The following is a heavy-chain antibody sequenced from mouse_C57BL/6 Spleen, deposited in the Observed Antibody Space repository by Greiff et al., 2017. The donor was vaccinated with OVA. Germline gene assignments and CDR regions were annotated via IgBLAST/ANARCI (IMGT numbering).Heavy chain of an antibody. D-gene: IGHD2-2*01. J-gene: IGHJ2*01. V-gene: IGHV1-82*01. CDR1: GYAFSSSW. Sequence: QVQLQQSGPELVKPGASVKISCKASGYAFSSSWMNWVKQRPGKGLEWIGRIYPGDGDTNYNGKFKGKATLTADKSSSTAYLQLSSLTSEDSAVYFCAKGATMVTTSYFDYWGQGTTLTVSS. CDR2: IYPGDGDT. CDR3: AKGATMVTTSYFDY.